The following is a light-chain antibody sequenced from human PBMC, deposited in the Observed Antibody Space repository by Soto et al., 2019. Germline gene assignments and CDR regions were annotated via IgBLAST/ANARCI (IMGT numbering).Light chain of an antibody. CDR1: SSDVGGSNH. V-gene: IGLV2-11*01. CDR3: CSYAGSPYV. Sequence: QSALTQPRSVSGSPGQSVTISCTGTSSDVGGSNHVSWYQHHPGKAPKLMIYDVTKRPPGVPDRFSASRSDNTASLTISGLQAEDEADYYCCSYAGSPYVFGTGTQLTVL. CDR2: DVT. J-gene: IGLJ1*01.